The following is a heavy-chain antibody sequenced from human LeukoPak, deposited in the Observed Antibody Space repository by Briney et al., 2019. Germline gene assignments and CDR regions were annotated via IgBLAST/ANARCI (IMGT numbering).Heavy chain of an antibody. CDR1: GYTFTSFG. CDR3: TRDHCRGDNCPSFDY. V-gene: IGHV1-18*04. CDR2: ICAYNGDT. J-gene: IGHJ4*02. Sequence: ASVKVSCKPSGYTFTSFGISCVRQAPGQGLEWMGWICAYNGDTNYAQKFQGRVTTTTDTSTSTAYMDLRSLRSDDTAVYYCTRDHCRGDNCPSFDYWGQGTLVTVSS. D-gene: IGHD2-15*01.